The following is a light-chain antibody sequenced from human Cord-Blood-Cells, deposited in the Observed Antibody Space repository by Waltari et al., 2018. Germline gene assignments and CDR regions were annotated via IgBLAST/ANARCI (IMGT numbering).Light chain of an antibody. CDR2: AAS. J-gene: IGKJ1*01. CDR3: QQLNSNPRT. V-gene: IGKV1-9*01. Sequence: DIQLTQSPSFLSASVGDRVTITCRASQSISSYLAWYQQKPGKAPKLLIYAASTLQSGVPSRFSGSGSGTECTLTISSLQPEDCATYYCQQLNSNPRTFGQGTKVEIK. CDR1: QSISSY.